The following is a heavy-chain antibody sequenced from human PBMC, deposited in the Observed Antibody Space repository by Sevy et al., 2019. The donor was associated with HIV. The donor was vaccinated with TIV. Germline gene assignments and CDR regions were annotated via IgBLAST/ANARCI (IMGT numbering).Heavy chain of an antibody. CDR1: GGSFSGYY. D-gene: IGHD2-2*02. CDR3: ALTDIVVVPAAIGSFDY. J-gene: IGHJ4*02. Sequence: SETLSLTCAVYGGSFSGYYWSWIRQPPGKGLEWIGAINHSGSTNYNPSLKSRVTISVDTSKNQFSLKLSSVTAADTAVYYCALTDIVVVPAAIGSFDYWGQGTLVTVSS. CDR2: INHSGST. V-gene: IGHV4-34*01.